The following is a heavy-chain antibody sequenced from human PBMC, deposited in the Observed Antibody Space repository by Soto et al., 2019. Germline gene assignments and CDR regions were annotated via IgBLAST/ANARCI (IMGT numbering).Heavy chain of an antibody. D-gene: IGHD3-10*01. J-gene: IGHJ5*02. Sequence: QVQLVESGGGVVQPGRSLRLSCAASGFTFSSYGMHWVRQAPGKGLEWVAVIWYDGSNKYYADSVKGRFTISRDNSKNTLYLQINSLRAEATAVSYCARGTEVMVRGVSDWFDPWGQGTLVTVSS. CDR3: ARGTEVMVRGVSDWFDP. V-gene: IGHV3-33*01. CDR2: IWYDGSNK. CDR1: GFTFSSYG.